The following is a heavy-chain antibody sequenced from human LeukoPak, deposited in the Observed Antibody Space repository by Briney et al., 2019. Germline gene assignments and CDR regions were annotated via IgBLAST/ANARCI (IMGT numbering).Heavy chain of an antibody. D-gene: IGHD3-22*01. CDR3: ARSYYYYDSSDYYSD. J-gene: IGHJ4*02. Sequence: ASVKVSCKASGYTFTGYYMHWVRQAPGQGLEWMGWINPNSGGTNYAQKFQGWVTMTRDTSITTAYMELSRLRSDDTAVYYCARSYYYYDSSDYYSDWGQGTLVTVSS. V-gene: IGHV1-2*04. CDR2: INPNSGGT. CDR1: GYTFTGYY.